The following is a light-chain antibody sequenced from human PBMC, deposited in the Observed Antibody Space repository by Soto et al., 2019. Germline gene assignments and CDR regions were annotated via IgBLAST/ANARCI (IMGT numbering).Light chain of an antibody. CDR3: AAWDDSLNGVV. Sequence: QSVLTQPPSASGTPGQRVAISCSGSGSNIGSNTVNWYQHLPGTAPKLLIYSNNQRPSGVPDRFSGSKSDTSASLAISGLQSDDEADYYCAAWDDSLNGVVFGGGTKLTVL. V-gene: IGLV1-44*01. CDR2: SNN. J-gene: IGLJ3*02. CDR1: GSNIGSNT.